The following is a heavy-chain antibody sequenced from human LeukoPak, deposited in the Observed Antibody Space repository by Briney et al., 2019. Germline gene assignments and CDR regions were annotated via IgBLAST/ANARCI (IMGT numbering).Heavy chain of an antibody. V-gene: IGHV4-4*07. D-gene: IGHD4-11*01. CDR1: GGSISSYY. CDR3: ARRQTMTTQDPNGIDP. CDR2: IYTSGST. Sequence: PSETLSLTCTVSGGSISSYYWSWIRQPAGKGLEWIGRIYTSGSTNYNPSLKSRVTMSVDTSKNQFSLKLSSVTAADTAVCYCARRQTMTTQDPNGIDPWGQGTLVTVSS. J-gene: IGHJ5*02.